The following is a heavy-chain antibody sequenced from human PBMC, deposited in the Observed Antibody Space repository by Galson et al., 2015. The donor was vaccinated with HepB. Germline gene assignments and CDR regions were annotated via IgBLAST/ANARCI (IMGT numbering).Heavy chain of an antibody. J-gene: IGHJ3*01. D-gene: IGHD3-3*01. CDR1: GFTFSNLA. V-gene: IGHV3-23*01. Sequence: SLRLSCAASGFTFSNLAMSWVRQAPGKGLGWVSTITGSGSDTYYADSVRGRLTISRDNSKNTLYLRLNSLRAEDTAIYYCVKHAPTIFGVIITGAFDVWGQGTMVTVSP. CDR3: VKHAPTIFGVIITGAFDV. CDR2: ITGSGSDT.